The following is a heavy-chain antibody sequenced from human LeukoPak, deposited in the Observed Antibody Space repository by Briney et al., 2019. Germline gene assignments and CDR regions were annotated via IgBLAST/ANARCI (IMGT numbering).Heavy chain of an antibody. J-gene: IGHJ4*02. D-gene: IGHD2-2*01. Sequence: SETLSLTCTVSGGSISSYYWSWIRQPPGKGLEWIGYTYYSGSTNYNPSLKSRVTISVDTSKNQFSLKLSSVTAADTAVYYCARVPAAREPIDYWGQGTLVTVSS. CDR2: TYYSGST. CDR1: GGSISSYY. V-gene: IGHV4-59*01. CDR3: ARVPAAREPIDY.